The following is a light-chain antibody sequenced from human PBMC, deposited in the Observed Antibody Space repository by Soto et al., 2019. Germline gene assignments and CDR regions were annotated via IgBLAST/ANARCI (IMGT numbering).Light chain of an antibody. Sequence: QSALTQPPSVSGAPGQRVTISCTGGASNIGANYDVHWYQQLPGTAPKLLIYGTSNRPSGVPDRLSGSKSGTSASLAITGLQAEDEAHYFCQSYDFTLGAFWVFGGGTKVTVL. V-gene: IGLV1-40*01. CDR1: ASNIGANYD. J-gene: IGLJ3*02. CDR3: QSYDFTLGAFWV. CDR2: GTS.